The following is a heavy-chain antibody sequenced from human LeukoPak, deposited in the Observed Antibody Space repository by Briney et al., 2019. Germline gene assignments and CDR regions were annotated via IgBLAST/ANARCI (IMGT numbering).Heavy chain of an antibody. CDR3: ARGNAHAFDI. CDR1: GFTVSSSY. J-gene: IGHJ3*02. Sequence: AGGSLRLSCAASGFTVSSSYMSWVRQAPGKGLEWVSVIYSGGSTYYADSVKGRFTISRDNSKNSLYLQMNSLRAEDTAIYYCARGNAHAFDIWGQGTMVTVSS. CDR2: IYSGGST. V-gene: IGHV3-53*01. D-gene: IGHD1-1*01.